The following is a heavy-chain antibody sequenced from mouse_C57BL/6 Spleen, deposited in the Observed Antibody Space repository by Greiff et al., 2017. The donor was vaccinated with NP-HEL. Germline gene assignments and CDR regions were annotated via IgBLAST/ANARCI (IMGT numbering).Heavy chain of an antibody. CDR3: ARRAITTVVAPNWYFDV. V-gene: IGHV5-4*01. CDR1: GFTFSSYA. Sequence: EVQGVESGGGLVKPGGSLKLSCAASGFTFSSYAMSWVRQTPEKRLEWVATVSDGGSYTYYPDNVKGRFTLSRDNAKNNLYMQMSHLKSEDTAMYYCARRAITTVVAPNWYFDVWGTGTTVTVSS. CDR2: VSDGGSYT. D-gene: IGHD1-1*01. J-gene: IGHJ1*03.